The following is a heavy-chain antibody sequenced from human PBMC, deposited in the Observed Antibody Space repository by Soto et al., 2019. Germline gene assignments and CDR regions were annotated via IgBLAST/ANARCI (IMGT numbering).Heavy chain of an antibody. CDR3: ARGGYHSSVNRYYGMDV. Sequence: QVQLVQSGAEVKKPGSSVKVSCKASGGTFSSYAISWVRQAPGQGLEWMGGIIPIFGTANYAQKFQGRVTITADESTSTAYMELSSLRSEDTAVYYCARGGYHSSVNRYYGMDVWRQGTTVTVSS. CDR2: IIPIFGTA. CDR1: GGTFSSYA. V-gene: IGHV1-69*01. J-gene: IGHJ6*02. D-gene: IGHD3-22*01.